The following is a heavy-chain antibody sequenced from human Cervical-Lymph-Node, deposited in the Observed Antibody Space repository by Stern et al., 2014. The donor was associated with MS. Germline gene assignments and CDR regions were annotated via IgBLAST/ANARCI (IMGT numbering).Heavy chain of an antibody. V-gene: IGHV2-5*02. CDR1: GFSLTTSGVG. J-gene: IGHJ6*02. CDR2: IYWDDDK. D-gene: IGHD4-17*01. Sequence: QVTLRESGPTLVKPPQTLPLTCTFSGFSLTTSGVGVGWIRQPPGKALEWLAPIYWDDDKRYSPSLKSRLTITKDTSKNQVVLTMTNMDPVDTATYYCAHRRYGDYGHYGMDVWGQGTTVTVSS. CDR3: AHRRYGDYGHYGMDV.